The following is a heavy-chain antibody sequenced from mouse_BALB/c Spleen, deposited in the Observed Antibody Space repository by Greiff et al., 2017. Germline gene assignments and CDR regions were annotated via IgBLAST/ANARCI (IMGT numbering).Heavy chain of an antibody. D-gene: IGHD2-13*01. J-gene: IGHJ3*01. CDR1: GFSLTSYG. Sequence: VKLVESGPGLVAPSQSLSITCTVSGFSLTSYGVHWVRQPPGKGLEWLGVIWAGGSTNYNSALMSRLSISKDNTKGQVFLKMNSLRTDDTAMYYCARDADCWAWFAYWGQGTLVTVSA. CDR2: IWAGGST. CDR3: ARDADCWAWFAY. V-gene: IGHV2-9*02.